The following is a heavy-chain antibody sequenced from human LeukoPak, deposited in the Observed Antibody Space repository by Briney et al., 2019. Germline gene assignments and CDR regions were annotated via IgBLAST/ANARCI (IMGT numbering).Heavy chain of an antibody. V-gene: IGHV3-49*04. D-gene: IGHD2-8*01. CDR1: GFTFGDYA. J-gene: IGHJ4*02. Sequence: GRSLRLSCTASGFTFGDYAMSWVRQAPGKGLEWVGFIRKKGFGGTTEYAASVKGRFTISRDDSNSIAYLQMNSLETEDTAVYYCARANCVNGVCYHFDYWGQGTLVIVSS. CDR2: IRKKGFGGTT. CDR3: ARANCVNGVCYHFDY.